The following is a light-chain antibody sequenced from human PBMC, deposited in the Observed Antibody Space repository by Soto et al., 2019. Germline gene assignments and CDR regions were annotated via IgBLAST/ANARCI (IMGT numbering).Light chain of an antibody. CDR1: QSVSGN. CDR2: GAS. J-gene: IGKJ4*01. CDR3: QQYNNWPPLT. Sequence: EIVMTQSPATLSVSPGERDTLSCRASQSVSGNLAWYQQKPGQAPRLLIYGASTRATGIPARFSGSGSGTEFTLTSSSLQSEDVAVYYCQQYNNWPPLTVGGGTKVEIK. V-gene: IGKV3-15*01.